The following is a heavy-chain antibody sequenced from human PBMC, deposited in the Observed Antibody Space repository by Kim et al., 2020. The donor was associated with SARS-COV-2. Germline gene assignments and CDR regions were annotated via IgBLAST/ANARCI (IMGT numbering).Heavy chain of an antibody. J-gene: IGHJ4*03. D-gene: IGHD1-1*01. CDR2: IYHSRSA. CDR3: ARAYNDNRNYHFDY. Sequence: SETLSLTCTVSGASIFGGSSYWSWIRQHPGKGLEWIGYIYHSRSAYYNPSLKSQVTLSIDTSNNQFSLEVRSVTAADTAVYYCARAYNDNRNYHFDYWGQGNLVTVSS. CDR1: GASIFGGSSY. V-gene: IGHV4-31*01.